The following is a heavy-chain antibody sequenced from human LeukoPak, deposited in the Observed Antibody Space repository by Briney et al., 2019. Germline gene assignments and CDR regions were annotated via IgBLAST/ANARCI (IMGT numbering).Heavy chain of an antibody. Sequence: ASVKVSCKASGGTFSSYAISWVRQAPGQGLEWMGRIIPILGIANYAQKFQGRVTITADKSTNTAYMELSSLRSEDTAVYYCARDRIAVAGTGGFDYWGQGTLVTVSS. J-gene: IGHJ4*02. D-gene: IGHD6-19*01. CDR2: IIPILGIA. CDR1: GGTFSSYA. V-gene: IGHV1-69*04. CDR3: ARDRIAVAGTGGFDY.